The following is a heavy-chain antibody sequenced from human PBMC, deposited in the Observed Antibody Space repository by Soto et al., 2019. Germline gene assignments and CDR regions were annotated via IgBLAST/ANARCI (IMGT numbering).Heavy chain of an antibody. J-gene: IGHJ4*02. V-gene: IGHV3-30*18. Sequence: QVQLVESGGGVVQPGRSLRLSCAASGFTFGSYGMHWVRQAPGKGLEWVAVISYDGSNKYYADSVKGRFTISRDNSKNTLYLQMNSLRAEDTAVYYCAKADRRDSGSCYYWGQGTLVTVSS. CDR1: GFTFGSYG. D-gene: IGHD1-26*01. CDR2: ISYDGSNK. CDR3: AKADRRDSGSCYY.